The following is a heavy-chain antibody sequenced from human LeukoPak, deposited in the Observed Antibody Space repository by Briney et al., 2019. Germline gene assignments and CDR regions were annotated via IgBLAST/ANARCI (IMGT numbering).Heavy chain of an antibody. J-gene: IGHJ3*02. V-gene: IGHV4-59*08. CDR3: ARAPTSSTSSSSPFDI. Sequence: SETLSLTCTVSGGSISSYYWGWIRQPPGKGLEWIGYTYYSGSTNYNPSLKSRVTMSVDTSKNQCSLKLTSVTVADTALYYCARAPTSSTSSSSPFDIWGQGTMVTVSS. CDR1: GGSISSYY. CDR2: TYYSGST. D-gene: IGHD2-2*01.